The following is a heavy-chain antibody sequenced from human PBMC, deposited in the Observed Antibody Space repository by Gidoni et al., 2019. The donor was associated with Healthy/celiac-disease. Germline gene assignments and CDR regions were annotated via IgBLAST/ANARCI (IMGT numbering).Heavy chain of an antibody. Sequence: QLPLQESGPGLVKPSEPLSLTCTVSGGSISSSSYYWGWIRQPPGKGLEWIGSIYSSGSTYYNPSLKSRVTISVDTSKSQFSLKLSSVTAADTAVYYCARQYDFWSGLYYYYYGMDVWGQGTTVTVSS. CDR2: IYSSGST. CDR3: ARQYDFWSGLYYYYYGMDV. V-gene: IGHV4-39*01. J-gene: IGHJ6*02. D-gene: IGHD3-3*01. CDR1: GGSISSSSYY.